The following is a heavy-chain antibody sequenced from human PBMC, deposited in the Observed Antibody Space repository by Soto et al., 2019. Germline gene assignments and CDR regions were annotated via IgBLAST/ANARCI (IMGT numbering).Heavy chain of an antibody. CDR3: AMVDVYVTPSPQDV. CDR2: INTYNGNT. J-gene: IGHJ6*02. D-gene: IGHD3-16*01. Sequence: QVQLVQSGAEVKNPGASVKVSCKASGYTFTRYGIAWARQAPGQGLEWMGWINTYNGNTNYAQNVQGRVTLTTDTSTSTAYMELRSLRSNDTAIYYCAMVDVYVTPSPQDVWGQGNTVIVSS. V-gene: IGHV1-18*01. CDR1: GYTFTRYG.